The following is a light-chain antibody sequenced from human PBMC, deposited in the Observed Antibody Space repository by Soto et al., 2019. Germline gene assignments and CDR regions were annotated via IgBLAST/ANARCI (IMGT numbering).Light chain of an antibody. CDR2: DVS. CDR1: QSISSS. V-gene: IGKV3-15*01. Sequence: EIVMTQSPATLSMSPGERVTLSCRASQSISSSLAWYQQKRGQAPRLLMYDVSTRATGVPARFSGSGSGTEFTLTISSLQSEDFVLYYCQQYDHWPPATFGQGTEVEIK. CDR3: QQYDHWPPAT. J-gene: IGKJ1*01.